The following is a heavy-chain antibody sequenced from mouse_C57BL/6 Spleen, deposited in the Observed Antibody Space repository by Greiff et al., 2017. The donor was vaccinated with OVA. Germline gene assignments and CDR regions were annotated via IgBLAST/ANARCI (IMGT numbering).Heavy chain of an antibody. CDR2: IDPETGGT. D-gene: IGHD4-1*02. CDR3: TRATGTSWYFDV. Sequence: VQLQQSGAELVRPGASVTLSCKASGYTFTDYEMHWVKQTPVHGLEWIGAIDPETGGTAYNQKFKGKAILTADKSSSPAYMELRSLTSEDSAVYYCTRATGTSWYFDVWGTGTTVTVSS. CDR1: GYTFTDYE. J-gene: IGHJ1*03. V-gene: IGHV1-15*01.